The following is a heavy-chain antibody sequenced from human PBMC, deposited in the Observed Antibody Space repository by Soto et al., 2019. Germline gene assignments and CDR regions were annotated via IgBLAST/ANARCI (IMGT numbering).Heavy chain of an antibody. J-gene: IGHJ4*02. CDR2: SYYTGST. CDR1: DGSISGYF. Sequence: SETLSLTCIVSDGSISGYFWSWIRQPPGKGLEWIGYSYYTGSTSYNPSLKSRVTISVDTSKNQFSLKLSSVTAADTAVYYCARLNFYDSSGYYPLFDYWGQGTLVTVS. D-gene: IGHD3-22*01. CDR3: ARLNFYDSSGYYPLFDY. V-gene: IGHV4-59*08.